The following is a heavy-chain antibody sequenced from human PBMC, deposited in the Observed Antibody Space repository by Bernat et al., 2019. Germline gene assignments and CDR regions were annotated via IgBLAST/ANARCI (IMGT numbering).Heavy chain of an antibody. J-gene: IGHJ4*02. CDR1: GFTFSSYA. Sequence: EVQLVESGGGLVQPGGSLRLSCAASGFTFSSYAMSWVRQAPGKGLEWVSAISGSGGSTYYADSVKGRFTISRDNSKNTLYLQMNSLRAEDTAVYYCAKDLSVMVGAAFYFDYWGQGTLVTVSS. V-gene: IGHV3-23*04. CDR3: AKDLSVMVGAAFYFDY. D-gene: IGHD2-15*01. CDR2: ISGSGGST.